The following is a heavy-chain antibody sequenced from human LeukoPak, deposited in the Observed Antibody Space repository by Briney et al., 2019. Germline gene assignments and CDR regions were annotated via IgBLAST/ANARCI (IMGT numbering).Heavy chain of an antibody. CDR2: INPNSGST. CDR3: ARDGGKNEFDY. J-gene: IGHJ4*02. D-gene: IGHD1-1*01. Sequence: ASVKVSCKASGYTFTGYYMHWVRQAPGQGLEWMGWINPNSGSTNYAQKFQGRVTMTRDTSISTAYMELSRLTSDDAAVYYCARDGGKNEFDYWGQGTLVTVSS. CDR1: GYTFTGYY. V-gene: IGHV1-2*02.